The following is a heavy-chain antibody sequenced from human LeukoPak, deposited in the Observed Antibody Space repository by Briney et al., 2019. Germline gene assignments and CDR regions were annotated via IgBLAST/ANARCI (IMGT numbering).Heavy chain of an antibody. J-gene: IGHJ4*02. CDR1: GYSFTTYW. D-gene: IGHD5-24*01. Sequence: GESLKISCKVSGYSFTTYWIAWVRQMPGKGLEWMGIIYPGDSDTRYSPSFQGQVTISADKSISTAYLQWSSLQASDTAMYYCARGDTMATALDYWGQGTLVTVSS. V-gene: IGHV5-51*01. CDR3: ARGDTMATALDY. CDR2: IYPGDSDT.